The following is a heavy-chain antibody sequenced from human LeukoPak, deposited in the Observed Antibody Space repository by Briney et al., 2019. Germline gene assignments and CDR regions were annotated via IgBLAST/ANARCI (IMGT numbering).Heavy chain of an antibody. CDR2: INANNGGT. D-gene: IGHD6-19*01. CDR1: GYTFSGHY. Sequence: VKVSCKASGYTFSGHYIHWVRQAPGQGLEWMGWINANNGGTSYAQKFQGRVSLTRDTSINTAYMEVSRLRADDTALYFCARDRVPFYSSTFKDYYLQYGLDVWGQGTTVTVSS. V-gene: IGHV1-2*02. CDR3: ARDRVPFYSSTFKDYYLQYGLDV. J-gene: IGHJ6*02.